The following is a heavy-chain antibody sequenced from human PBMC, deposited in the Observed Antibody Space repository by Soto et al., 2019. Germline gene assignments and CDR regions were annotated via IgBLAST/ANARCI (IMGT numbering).Heavy chain of an antibody. J-gene: IGHJ4*02. CDR3: AAGGGLPRYY. V-gene: IGHV4-30-2*01. CDR1: GGSISSGGYS. CDR2: IYHSGST. D-gene: IGHD5-12*01. Sequence: QLQLQESGSGLVKPSQTLSLTCAVAGGSISSGGYSWSWIRQPPGKGLEWIGYIYHSGSTYYNPSLTRRVPISVDRSKNQFSLKLSSVTAADTAVYYCAAGGGLPRYYWGQGTLVTVSS.